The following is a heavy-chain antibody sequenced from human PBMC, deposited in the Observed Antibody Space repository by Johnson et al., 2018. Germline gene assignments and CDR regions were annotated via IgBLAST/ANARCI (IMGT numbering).Heavy chain of an antibody. J-gene: IGHJ6*03. V-gene: IGHV4-59*01. Sequence: QVQLQESGPGLVKPSETLSLTCTVSGGSISSYYWSWIRQPPGKGLEWIGYLFHSGSPNYNPSLKSRVTMSVDTSKNQFSLRLSSVTAADPAVYYCARADRGYYYYYIDVWGKGTTVTVSS. CDR3: ARADRGYYYYYIDV. D-gene: IGHD3-10*01. CDR2: LFHSGSP. CDR1: GGSISSYY.